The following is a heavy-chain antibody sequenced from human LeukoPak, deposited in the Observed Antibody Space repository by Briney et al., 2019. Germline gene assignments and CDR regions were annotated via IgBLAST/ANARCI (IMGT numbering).Heavy chain of an antibody. D-gene: IGHD6-25*01. CDR1: GFTFDDYA. J-gene: IGHJ6*02. V-gene: IGHV3-9*01. Sequence: GGSLRLSRAASGFTFDDYAMHWVRQAPGKGLEWVSGISWNSGSIGYADSVKGRFTISRDNAKNSLYLQMNSLRAEDTALYYCAKDRAAAVVYGMDVWGQGTTVTVSS. CDR2: ISWNSGSI. CDR3: AKDRAAAVVYGMDV.